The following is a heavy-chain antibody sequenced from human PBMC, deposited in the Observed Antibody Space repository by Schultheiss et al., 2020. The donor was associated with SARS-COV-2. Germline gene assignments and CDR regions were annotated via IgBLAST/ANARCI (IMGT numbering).Heavy chain of an antibody. Sequence: SQTLSLTCTVSGGSISSYYWSWIRQPPGKGLEWIGYINYSGSTNYNPSLKSRVTISVDTSKNQFSLKLRSVTAADTAVYYCARDYEEYRTNYYYYYMDVWGKGTTVTVSS. CDR2: INYSGST. J-gene: IGHJ6*03. D-gene: IGHD1/OR15-1a*01. V-gene: IGHV4-59*12. CDR3: ARDYEEYRTNYYYYYMDV. CDR1: GGSISSYY.